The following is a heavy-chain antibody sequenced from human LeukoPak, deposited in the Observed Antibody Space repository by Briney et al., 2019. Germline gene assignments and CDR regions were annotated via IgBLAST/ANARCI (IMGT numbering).Heavy chain of an antibody. CDR1: GFTFSSYW. CDR3: ARDHRDIVVVPAALDYYYYYYMDV. V-gene: IGHV3-7*01. J-gene: IGHJ6*03. D-gene: IGHD2-2*01. Sequence: GGSLRLSCAASGFTFSSYWMSWVRQAPGKGLEWVANIKQDGSEKYYVDSVKGRFTISRDNAKNSLYLQMNSLRAEDTAVYYCARDHRDIVVVPAALDYYYYYYMDVWGKGTTVTVSS. CDR2: IKQDGSEK.